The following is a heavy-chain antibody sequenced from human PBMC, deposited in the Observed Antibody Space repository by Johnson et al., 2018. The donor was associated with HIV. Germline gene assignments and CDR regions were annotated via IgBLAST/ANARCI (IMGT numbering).Heavy chain of an antibody. CDR1: GFTVSSNY. CDR3: ASSALGIMGAFDI. J-gene: IGHJ3*02. V-gene: IGHV3-66*02. Sequence: VQLVESGGGLVQPGGSLRLSCAASGFTVSSNYMSWVRQAPGKGLEWVSVMSFDGSNKYYADSVKGRFTISRDNSKNTLYLQMNSLRAEDTAVYYCASSALGIMGAFDIWGQGTMVTVSS. CDR2: MSFDGSNK. D-gene: IGHD7-27*01.